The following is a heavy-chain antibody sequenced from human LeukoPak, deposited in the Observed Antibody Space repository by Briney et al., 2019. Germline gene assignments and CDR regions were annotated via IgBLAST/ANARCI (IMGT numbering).Heavy chain of an antibody. D-gene: IGHD5-24*01. J-gene: IGHJ4*02. CDR2: IFPSGGEI. CDR1: GFTFSTFA. CDR3: AKSGYNRFDY. Sequence: GGSLRLSCAASGFTFSTFAMIWVRQPPGKGLEWVSSIFPSGGEIHYADSVRGRFTISRDNSKSTLSLQMNSLRAEDTAIYYCAKSGYNRFDYWGQGTLVTVSS. V-gene: IGHV3-23*01.